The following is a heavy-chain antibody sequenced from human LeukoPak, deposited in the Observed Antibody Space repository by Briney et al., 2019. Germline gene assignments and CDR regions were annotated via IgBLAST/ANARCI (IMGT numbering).Heavy chain of an antibody. CDR1: GGTFSSYA. CDR2: IIPIFGTA. V-gene: IGHV1-69*05. Sequence: VASVKVSCKASGGTFSSYAISWVRQAPGQGLEWMGRIIPIFGTANYAQKCQGRVTITTDESTSTAYMELSSLRSEDTAVYYCARDLEVDYGGNSVFYYWGQGTLVTVSS. D-gene: IGHD4-23*01. CDR3: ARDLEVDYGGNSVFYY. J-gene: IGHJ4*02.